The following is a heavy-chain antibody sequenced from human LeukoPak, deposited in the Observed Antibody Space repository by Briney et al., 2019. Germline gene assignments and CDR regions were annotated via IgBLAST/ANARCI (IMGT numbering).Heavy chain of an antibody. V-gene: IGHV1-69*13. CDR2: IIPIFGTA. D-gene: IGHD3-10*01. J-gene: IGHJ6*03. CDR1: GYTFTSYG. Sequence: ASVKVSCKASGYTFTSYGISWVRQAPGQGLEWMGGIIPIFGTANYAQKFQGRVTITADESTSTAYMELSSLRSEDTAVYYCARYSYYYGSGMYYMDVWGKGTTVTISS. CDR3: ARYSYYYGSGMYYMDV.